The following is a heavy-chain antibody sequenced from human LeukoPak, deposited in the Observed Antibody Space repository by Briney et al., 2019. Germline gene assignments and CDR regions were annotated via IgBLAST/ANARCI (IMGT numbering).Heavy chain of an antibody. Sequence: ASVKVSYKASGYTFTGYYMHWVRQAPGQGLEWMGWINPNSGGTNYAQKFQGRVTMTRDPSISTAYMELSRLRSDDTAVYYCARDYDSSGSPHGWFDPWGQGTLVTVSS. J-gene: IGHJ5*02. D-gene: IGHD3-22*01. CDR2: INPNSGGT. CDR1: GYTFTGYY. V-gene: IGHV1-2*02. CDR3: ARDYDSSGSPHGWFDP.